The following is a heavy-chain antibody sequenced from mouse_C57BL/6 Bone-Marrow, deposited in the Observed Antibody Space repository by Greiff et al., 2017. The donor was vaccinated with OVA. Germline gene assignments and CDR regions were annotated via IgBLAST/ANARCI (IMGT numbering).Heavy chain of an antibody. V-gene: IGHV1-4*01. Sequence: VQLQQSGAELARPGASVKMSCKASGYTFTSYTMHWVKQRPGQGLEWIGYINPSSGYTKYKQKFKDKATLTADKSSSTAYMQLSSLTSEDSAVYYCARGDYGNPDYWGQGTTLTVSS. CDR2: INPSSGYT. J-gene: IGHJ2*01. D-gene: IGHD2-1*01. CDR1: GYTFTSYT. CDR3: ARGDYGNPDY.